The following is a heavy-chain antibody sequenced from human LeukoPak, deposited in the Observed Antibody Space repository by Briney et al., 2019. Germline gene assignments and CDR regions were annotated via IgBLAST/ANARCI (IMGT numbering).Heavy chain of an antibody. D-gene: IGHD2-2*01. Sequence: ASVKVSCKASGYTFTSYGITWVRQAPGQGLEWLGWISAYNGNAHYAQKFQGRVALTTDTATSTVYMELRTLRTDDTAVCYCVREMAVVIPAALTPYDYWGQGTLVTVSS. CDR3: VREMAVVIPAALTPYDY. V-gene: IGHV1-18*01. CDR2: ISAYNGNA. J-gene: IGHJ4*02. CDR1: GYTFTSYG.